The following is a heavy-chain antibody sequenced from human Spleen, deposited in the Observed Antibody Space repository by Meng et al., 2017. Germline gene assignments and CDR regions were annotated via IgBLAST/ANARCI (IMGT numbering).Heavy chain of an antibody. CDR2: INPNRGGI. CDR3: ARVNYYDSSGYYLTEYYFDY. CDR1: GYIISAYY. D-gene: IGHD3-22*01. J-gene: IGHJ4*02. V-gene: IGHV1-2*06. Sequence: ASVKVSCKASGYIISAYYMDWVRQAPGQGLEWMGRINPNRGGINYAQKFQGRVTMARDTSIRTAYMELSRLRSDDTAVYYCARVNYYDSSGYYLTEYYFDYWGQGTLVTVSS.